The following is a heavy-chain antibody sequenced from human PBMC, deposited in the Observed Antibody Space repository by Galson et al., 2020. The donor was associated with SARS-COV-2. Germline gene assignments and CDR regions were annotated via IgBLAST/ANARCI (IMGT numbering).Heavy chain of an antibody. V-gene: IGHV4-30-2*01. CDR3: AREGVLEPDHSSSWYWFDP. CDR2: IYHSGST. CDR1: GGSISSGGYS. J-gene: IGHJ5*02. Sequence: ETSETLSLTCAVSGGSISSGGYSWSWIRQPPGKGLEWIGYIYHSGSTYYNPSLKSRVTISVDRSKNQFSLKLSSVTAADTAVYYCAREGVLEPDHSSSWYWFDPWGQGTLVTVSS. D-gene: IGHD6-13*01.